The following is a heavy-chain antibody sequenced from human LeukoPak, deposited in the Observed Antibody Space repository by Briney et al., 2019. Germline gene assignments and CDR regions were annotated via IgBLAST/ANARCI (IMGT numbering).Heavy chain of an antibody. D-gene: IGHD2-21*02. V-gene: IGHV5-51*01. J-gene: IGHJ3*02. CDR3: ASRYCGGDCYSDAFDI. CDR1: GYSFTSYW. CDR2: IYPGDSDT. Sequence: GASLKISCKGSGYSFTSYWIGWVRQMPGKGLELMGIIYPGDSDTRYSPSFQGQVTISADKSISTAYLQWSSLKASDTAMYYCASRYCGGDCYSDAFDIWGQGTMVTVSS.